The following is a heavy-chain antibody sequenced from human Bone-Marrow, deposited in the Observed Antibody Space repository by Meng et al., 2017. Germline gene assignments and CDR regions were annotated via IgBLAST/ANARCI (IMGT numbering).Heavy chain of an antibody. CDR3: ARDPHITMVRGVILYYYGMDV. V-gene: IGHV1-46*01. J-gene: IGHJ6*02. Sequence: ASVKDSCKASGYTFTSYYMHWVRQAPGQGLEWMGIINPSGGSTSCAQKFQGRVTMTRDTSTTTVYMELSSLRSEDTAVYYCARDPHITMVRGVILYYYGMDVWGQGTTVTVSS. CDR1: GYTFTSYY. CDR2: INPSGGST. D-gene: IGHD3-10*01.